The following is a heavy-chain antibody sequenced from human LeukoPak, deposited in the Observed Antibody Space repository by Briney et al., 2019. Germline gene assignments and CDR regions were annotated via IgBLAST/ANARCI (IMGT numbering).Heavy chain of an antibody. V-gene: IGHV3-48*04. J-gene: IGHJ4*02. Sequence: GGSLRLSCAASGFTFSSYSMSWVREAPGGGLGWVSYISSSSSTIYYADSSKGRFTISRDNAKNSLYLQMNSRRAEDTAVYYCARDDYGDYGMGYWGQGTLVTVSS. CDR1: GFTFSSYS. D-gene: IGHD4-17*01. CDR2: ISSSSSTI. CDR3: ARDDYGDYGMGY.